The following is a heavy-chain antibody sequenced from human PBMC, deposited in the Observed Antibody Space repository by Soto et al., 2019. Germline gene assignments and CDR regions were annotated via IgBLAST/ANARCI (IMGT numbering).Heavy chain of an antibody. CDR3: ARQLGERITMVRGVILNDRATGGGMDV. V-gene: IGHV4-59*01. D-gene: IGHD3-10*01. Sequence: PSETLSLTCTVSGGSISSYYWSWIRQPPGKGLEGIGYIYYSGSTNYNPSLKSRVTISVDTSKNQFSVTLSSVTAADTAVYYCARQLGERITMVRGVILNDRATGGGMDVWGQGTTVTVSS. CDR2: IYYSGST. CDR1: GGSISSYY. J-gene: IGHJ6*02.